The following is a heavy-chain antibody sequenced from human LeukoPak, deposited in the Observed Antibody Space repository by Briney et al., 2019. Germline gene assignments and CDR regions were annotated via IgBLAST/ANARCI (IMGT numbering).Heavy chain of an antibody. CDR3: AREVSSGWYPEFDY. Sequence: PSETLSLTCAVYGGSFSGYYWSWIRQPPGKGLEWIGEINHSGSTNYNPSLKGRVTISVDTSKNQFSLKLSSVTAADTAVYYCAREVSSGWYPEFDYWGQGTLVTVSS. J-gene: IGHJ4*02. D-gene: IGHD6-19*01. V-gene: IGHV4-34*01. CDR1: GGSFSGYY. CDR2: INHSGST.